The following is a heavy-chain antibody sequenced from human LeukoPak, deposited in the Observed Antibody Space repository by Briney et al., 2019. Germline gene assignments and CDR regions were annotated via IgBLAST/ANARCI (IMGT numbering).Heavy chain of an antibody. J-gene: IGHJ5*02. CDR3: ARVLAAAGNNWFDP. CDR1: GYTFTGYY. Sequence: ASVKVSCKASGYTFTGYYMHWVRQAPGQGLEWMGWINPNSGGTNYSQKFQGRATMTRYTSINTAYMEMSRLRSDDTAVYYCARVLAAAGNNWFDPWGQGTLVTVSS. D-gene: IGHD6-13*01. CDR2: INPNSGGT. V-gene: IGHV1-2*02.